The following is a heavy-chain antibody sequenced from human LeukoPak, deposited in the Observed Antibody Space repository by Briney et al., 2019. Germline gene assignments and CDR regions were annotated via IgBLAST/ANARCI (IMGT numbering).Heavy chain of an antibody. CDR1: GFTFGDYA. Sequence: GGSLRLSCTASGFTFGDYAMSWVRQAPGKGLEGVGFIRSKAYGGTTEYAASVKGRFTISRDDSNSIAYLQMNSLKTEDTAVYYCTREPLRVGYYFDYWGQGTLVTVSS. V-gene: IGHV3-49*04. CDR2: IRSKAYGGTT. CDR3: TREPLRVGYYFDY. J-gene: IGHJ4*02. D-gene: IGHD3-16*01.